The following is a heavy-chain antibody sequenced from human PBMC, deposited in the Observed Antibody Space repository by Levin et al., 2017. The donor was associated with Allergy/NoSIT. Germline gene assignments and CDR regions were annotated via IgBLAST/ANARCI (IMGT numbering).Heavy chain of an antibody. V-gene: IGHV4-59*01. CDR2: IYYSGST. J-gene: IGHJ6*02. CDR1: GDSISGYY. CDR3: ARDKIIMLRGDTYYYGRDV. Sequence: NPSETLSLTCTVSGDSISGYYWSWIRQAPGKGLEWIGHIYYSGSTNYNPSFKSRTTLSVDMSRNQFSLKLSSVTAGDTAVYYCARDKIIMLRGDTYYYGRDVWGQGTTVTVS. D-gene: IGHD3-10*01.